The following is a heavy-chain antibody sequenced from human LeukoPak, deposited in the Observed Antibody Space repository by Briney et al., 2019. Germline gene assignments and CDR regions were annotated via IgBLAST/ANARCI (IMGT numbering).Heavy chain of an antibody. Sequence: PGESLRLSCAASGFIFSGSAMHWVRQASGKGLEWVGRIRSKANSYATAYAASVKGRFTISRDDSKNTAYLQMNSLKTEDTAVYYCTREVGATTYVYWGQGTLVTVSS. V-gene: IGHV3-73*01. CDR2: IRSKANSYAT. J-gene: IGHJ4*02. CDR3: TREVGATTYVY. D-gene: IGHD1-26*01. CDR1: GFIFSGSA.